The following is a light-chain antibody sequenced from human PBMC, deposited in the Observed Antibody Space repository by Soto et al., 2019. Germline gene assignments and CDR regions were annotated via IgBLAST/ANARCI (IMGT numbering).Light chain of an antibody. V-gene: IGKV1-5*03. Sequence: DIQMTQSPSTLSVSVGDRVTITCRASQSIDTSLAWHQQKPGQVPKLLISKASSLATGIPSRFSGSGSGTDFTLTISSLQPEDFAIYYCHQDNSFPCTFGQGTKVDIK. CDR2: KAS. J-gene: IGKJ1*01. CDR1: QSIDTS. CDR3: HQDNSFPCT.